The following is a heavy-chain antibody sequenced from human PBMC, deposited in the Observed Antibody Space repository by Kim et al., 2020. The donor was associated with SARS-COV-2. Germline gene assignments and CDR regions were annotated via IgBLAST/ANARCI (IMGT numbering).Heavy chain of an antibody. CDR2: K. Sequence: KRYSPSLKSRPTITKDTSKNQVVLTMTNMDPVDTATYYCAHRRIWSVAFDIWGQGTMVTVSS. CDR3: AHRRIWSVAFDI. D-gene: IGHD2-8*02. V-gene: IGHV2-5*01. J-gene: IGHJ3*02.